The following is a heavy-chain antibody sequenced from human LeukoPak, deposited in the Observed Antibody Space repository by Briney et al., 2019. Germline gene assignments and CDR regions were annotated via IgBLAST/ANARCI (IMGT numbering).Heavy chain of an antibody. CDR3: AKERLGGNYGDYAVDY. D-gene: IGHD4-17*01. CDR1: GFTFTSYA. Sequence: GGSLRLSCAASGFTFTSYAMGWVRQAPGKGLEWVSSVSGSGDGTYYADSVKGGFTISRDNSKKTLDLHMDSLRAEDTAVYYCAKERLGGNYGDYAVDYWGQGTMVTVSS. V-gene: IGHV3-23*01. CDR2: VSGSGDGT. J-gene: IGHJ4*02.